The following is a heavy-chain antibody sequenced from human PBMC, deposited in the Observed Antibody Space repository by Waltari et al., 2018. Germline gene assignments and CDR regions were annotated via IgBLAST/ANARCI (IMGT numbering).Heavy chain of an antibody. J-gene: IGHJ3*02. CDR3: ARDIDIRFLEWLGDAFDI. CDR1: GYSISSGYY. D-gene: IGHD3-3*01. Sequence: QVQLQESGPGLVKPSETLSLTCTVSGYSISSGYYWGWIRQPPGQGLEWIGSIYHSGSTYYNPYLKSRVTISVDTSKNQFSLKLGSVTAADTAVYYCARDIDIRFLEWLGDAFDIWGQGTMVTVSS. V-gene: IGHV4-38-2*02. CDR2: IYHSGST.